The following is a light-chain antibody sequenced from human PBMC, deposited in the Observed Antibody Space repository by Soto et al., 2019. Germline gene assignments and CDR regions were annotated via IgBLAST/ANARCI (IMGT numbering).Light chain of an antibody. CDR1: QSISSW. V-gene: IGKV1-5*01. Sequence: DIQMTKSPSTLSASVGDRVTITCRASQSISSWLAWYQQKPGKAPKLLIYDASSLESGVPARFSGSGSGTEFTLTSSSLQPDDFATYYCQQYKNFWTFGQGTKVQIK. CDR2: DAS. J-gene: IGKJ1*01. CDR3: QQYKNFWT.